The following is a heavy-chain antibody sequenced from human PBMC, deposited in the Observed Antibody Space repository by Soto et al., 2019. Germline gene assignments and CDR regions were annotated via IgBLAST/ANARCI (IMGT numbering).Heavy chain of an antibody. Sequence: GASVKVSCKASGGTFSSYAISWVRQAPGQGLEWMGGIIPIFGTANYAQKFQGRVTITADESTSTAYMELSSLRSEDTAVYYCASKRSSGNIVLVPAATDYYYYYGMDVWGQGTTVTVSS. CDR2: IIPIFGTA. CDR1: GGTFSSYA. CDR3: ASKRSSGNIVLVPAATDYYYYYGMDV. V-gene: IGHV1-69*13. J-gene: IGHJ6*02. D-gene: IGHD2-2*01.